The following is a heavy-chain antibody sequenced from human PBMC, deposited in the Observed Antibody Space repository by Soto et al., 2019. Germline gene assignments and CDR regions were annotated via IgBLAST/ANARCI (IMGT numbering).Heavy chain of an antibody. V-gene: IGHV4-4*02. J-gene: IGHJ6*02. CDR2: IYHSGST. CDR3: ARVPDFWSGPLDV. D-gene: IGHD3-3*01. CDR1: GGSISNSNW. Sequence: QVQLQESGPGLVKPSGTLSLTCAVSGGSISNSNWWTWVRQPPGKGLEWIGEIYHSGSTNYNPSLKSRVTISVDKSKNQFSLRLTSVTAADTAVYYCARVPDFWSGPLDVWGQGTTVTVSS.